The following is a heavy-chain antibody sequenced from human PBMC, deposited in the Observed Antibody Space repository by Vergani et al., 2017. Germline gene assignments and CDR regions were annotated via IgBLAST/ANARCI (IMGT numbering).Heavy chain of an antibody. CDR1: GGTFSSYA. J-gene: IGHJ4*02. CDR3: ARDAFYCSSTSCYVDY. V-gene: IGHV1-69*04. Sequence: QVQLVQSGAEVKKLGSSVKVSCKASGGTFSSYAISWVRQAPGQGLEWMGRFIPILGMANYAQKFQGRATITANKSTSTAYMEMSSLRSEDTAVYYCARDAFYCSSTSCYVDYWGQGTLVTVSS. D-gene: IGHD2-2*01. CDR2: FIPILGMA.